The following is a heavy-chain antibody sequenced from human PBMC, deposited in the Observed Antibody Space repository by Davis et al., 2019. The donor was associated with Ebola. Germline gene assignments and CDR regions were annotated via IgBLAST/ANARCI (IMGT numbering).Heavy chain of an antibody. J-gene: IGHJ4*02. CDR1: GFTVSSNY. V-gene: IGHV3-11*06. D-gene: IGHD2-15*01. Sequence: GESLKISCAASGFTVSSNYMSWIRQAPGKGLEWVSYISSSSYTNYADSVKGRFTISRDNAKNSLYLQMNSLRAEDTAVYYCARDRGWRCSGGSCYGDYFDYWGQGTLVTVSS. CDR2: ISSSSYT. CDR3: ARDRGWRCSGGSCYGDYFDY.